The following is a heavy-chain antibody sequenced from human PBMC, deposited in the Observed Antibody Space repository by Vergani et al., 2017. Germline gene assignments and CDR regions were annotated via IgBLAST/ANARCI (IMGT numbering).Heavy chain of an antibody. CDR1: GYIFSNFW. D-gene: IGHD3-10*01. CDR2: IYPGDSEV. Sequence: EKQLVQSGSETKKPGESLKISCQAFGYIFSNFWIGWVRQRPGRGLEWMGIIYPGDSEVKSNPTFRCQVIFSVDTSVNTAYLQWRSLQASDTATYFCASGGHGSENGVALQLWGQGTNITVSS. J-gene: IGHJ3*01. V-gene: IGHV5-51*01. CDR3: ASGGHGSENGVALQL.